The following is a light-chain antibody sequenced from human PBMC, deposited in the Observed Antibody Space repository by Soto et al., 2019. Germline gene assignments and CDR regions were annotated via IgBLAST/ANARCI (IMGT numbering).Light chain of an antibody. Sequence: IQLTQSPSSLSASVGDRVTITCQASRGISSYLAWYQRKPGKAPKLLIYAASTLQSGVPSRFSGSGSGTEFTLTISSLQPEDFTTYYCLQHNSYPITFGQGTRLEIK. V-gene: IGKV1-9*01. CDR3: LQHNSYPIT. J-gene: IGKJ5*01. CDR1: RGISSY. CDR2: AAS.